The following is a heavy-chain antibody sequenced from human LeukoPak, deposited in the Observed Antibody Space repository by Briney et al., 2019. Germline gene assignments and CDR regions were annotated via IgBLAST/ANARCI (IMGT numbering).Heavy chain of an antibody. D-gene: IGHD3-10*01. V-gene: IGHV3-48*03. CDR1: GFSFSTYE. Sequence: PGGSLRLSCAASGFSFSTYEMNWVRQAPGKGLEWASSICSSGSSIYYADSAKGRFTISRDNAKNSLYLQLNSLRAEDTAVYYCARDLVVRGAGIWGQGTMVTVSS. J-gene: IGHJ3*02. CDR3: ARDLVVRGAGI. CDR2: ICSSGSSI.